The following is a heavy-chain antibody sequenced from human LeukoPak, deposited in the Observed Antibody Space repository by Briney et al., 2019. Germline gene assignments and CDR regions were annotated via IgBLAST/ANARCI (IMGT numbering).Heavy chain of an antibody. CDR2: IYTSGST. D-gene: IGHD1-26*01. CDR3: VRVRSYSGSPDWFDP. J-gene: IGHJ5*02. V-gene: IGHV4-61*02. CDR1: GVSISSGSYY. Sequence: PSQTLSLTCTVSGVSISSGSYYWRWIRQPAGKGLEWIGRIYTSGSTNYNPSFKSRVTMSIDTSKKRFSLKLTSLTAADTAVYYCVRVRSYSGSPDWFDPWGQGTLVTVSS.